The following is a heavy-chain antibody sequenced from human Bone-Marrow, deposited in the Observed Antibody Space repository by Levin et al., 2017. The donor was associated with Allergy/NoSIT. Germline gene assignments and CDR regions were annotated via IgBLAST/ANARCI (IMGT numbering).Heavy chain of an antibody. Sequence: GGSLRLSCAASGFTFSSYAMHWVRQAPGKGLEWVAVISYDGSNKFYADSVKGRFTISRDNSKNTLYLQMNSLRAEDTAVYYCARGNQWLVLPLGYWGQGTLVTVSS. D-gene: IGHD6-19*01. CDR1: GFTFSSYA. J-gene: IGHJ4*02. CDR2: ISYDGSNK. V-gene: IGHV3-30*04. CDR3: ARGNQWLVLPLGY.